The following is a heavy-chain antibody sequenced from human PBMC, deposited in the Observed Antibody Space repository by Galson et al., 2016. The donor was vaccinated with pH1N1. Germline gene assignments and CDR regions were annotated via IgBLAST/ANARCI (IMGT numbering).Heavy chain of an antibody. D-gene: IGHD4-17*01. CDR3: TGCDYGDYVGIDY. CDR1: GFSFSGRS. V-gene: IGHV3-11*01. Sequence: SLRLSCAASGFSFSGRSMSWIRQAPGKGLEWIAYINYSGRDTYYGDSVRGRFTISRDNAKNSMYLQMNSLRAEDTAVYYCTGCDYGDYVGIDYWGQGTLVTVSS. J-gene: IGHJ4*02. CDR2: INYSGRDT.